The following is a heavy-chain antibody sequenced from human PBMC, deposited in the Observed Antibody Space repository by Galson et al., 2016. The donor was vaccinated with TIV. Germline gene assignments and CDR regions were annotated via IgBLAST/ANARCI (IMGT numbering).Heavy chain of an antibody. CDR1: GDTFSSYP. CDR2: FIPLFGTA. D-gene: IGHD5-18*01. Sequence: SCKASGDTFSSYPFNWVRQAPGQGLEWVGGFIPLFGTANYAQKFQGRVTSSADESTSTLYLEVRSLRSEDTAMYYCAKDRNTAMDTYRYYYGMDVWGQGPTVIVSS. CDR3: AKDRNTAMDTYRYYYGMDV. V-gene: IGHV1-69*01. J-gene: IGHJ6*02.